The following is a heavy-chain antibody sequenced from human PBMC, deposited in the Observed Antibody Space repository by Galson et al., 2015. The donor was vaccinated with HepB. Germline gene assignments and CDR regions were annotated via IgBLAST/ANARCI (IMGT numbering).Heavy chain of an antibody. D-gene: IGHD6-19*01. Sequence: SVKVSCKASGGTFSSYAMHWVRQAPGQRLEWMGWINAGNGNTKYSQKFQGRVTITRDTSAGTAYMELSSLRSEDTAVYYCARDPRIAVAGPPIFDYWGQGTLVTVSS. V-gene: IGHV1-3*01. J-gene: IGHJ4*02. CDR1: GGTFSSYA. CDR2: INAGNGNT. CDR3: ARDPRIAVAGPPIFDY.